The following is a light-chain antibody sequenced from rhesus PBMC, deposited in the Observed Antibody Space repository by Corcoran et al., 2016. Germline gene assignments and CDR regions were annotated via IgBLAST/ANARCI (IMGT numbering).Light chain of an antibody. CDR1: SSDIGTYNY. V-gene: IGLV2-32*02. CDR2: EVR. CDR3: SSYAGVKKFI. J-gene: IGLJ1*01. Sequence: QAVLTQIRSVSGSPGQSVTISCTGTSSDIGTYNYVSWFQQHPGTAPKLMIFEVRKRPSGVSDRFSGSKSGNTATLTLAGRQAEDESDYNCSSYAGVKKFICGTGTRLTVL.